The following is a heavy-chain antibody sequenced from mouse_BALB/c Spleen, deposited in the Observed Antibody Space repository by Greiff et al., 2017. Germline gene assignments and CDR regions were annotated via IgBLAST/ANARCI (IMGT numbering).Heavy chain of an antibody. D-gene: IGHD1-2*01. Sequence: EVHLVESGGGLVKPGGSLKLSCAASGFTFSDYYMYWVRQTPEKRLEWVATISDGGSYTYYPDSVKGRFTISRDNAKNNLYLQMSSLKSEDTAMYYWARVRRLHYYAMDYWGQGTSVTVSS. V-gene: IGHV5-4*02. CDR3: ARVRRLHYYAMDY. J-gene: IGHJ4*01. CDR1: GFTFSDYY. CDR2: ISDGGSYT.